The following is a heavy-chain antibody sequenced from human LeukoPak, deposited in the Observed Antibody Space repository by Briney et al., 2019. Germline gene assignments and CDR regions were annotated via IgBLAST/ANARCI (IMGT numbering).Heavy chain of an antibody. V-gene: IGHV1-69*04. CDR3: ARAGAARPFDWFDP. J-gene: IGHJ5*02. CDR2: IIPILGIA. Sequence: ASVKVSCKASGGTFSSYAISWVRQAPGQGLEWMGRIIPILGIANYAQKFQGRVTITADKSTSTAYMELSRLRSEDTAVYYCARAGAARPFDWFDPWGQGTLVTVSS. CDR1: GGTFSSYA. D-gene: IGHD6-6*01.